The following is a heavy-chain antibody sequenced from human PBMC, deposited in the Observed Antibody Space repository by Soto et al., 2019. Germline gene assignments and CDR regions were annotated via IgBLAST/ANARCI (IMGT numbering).Heavy chain of an antibody. V-gene: IGHV4-4*02. J-gene: IGHJ4*02. CDR3: ARDQNGSGNYYTRYFDY. D-gene: IGHD3-10*01. CDR1: GGSINSRYW. Sequence: PSETLSLTCAVSGGSINSRYWWSWVRQPPGKGLEWIGEIYHSGSTNYNPSLKSRVTISVDKSKNQFSLNLSSVTAADTAVYYCARDQNGSGNYYTRYFDYWGQGTLVTV. CDR2: IYHSGST.